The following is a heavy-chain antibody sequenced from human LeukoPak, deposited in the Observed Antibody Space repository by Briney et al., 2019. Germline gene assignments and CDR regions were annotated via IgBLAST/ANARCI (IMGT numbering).Heavy chain of an antibody. J-gene: IGHJ4*02. CDR2: IRSDGSST. Sequence: GGSLRLSCAASGFTFSRYWMHWVRQAPGKGPVWVSRIRSDGSSTDYADSVKGRFTISRDNAKNTLYLQMNSLRAEDTAVYYCAKASELGRGYFDYWGQGTLVTVSS. CDR1: GFTFSRYW. D-gene: IGHD7-27*01. V-gene: IGHV3-74*01. CDR3: AKASELGRGYFDY.